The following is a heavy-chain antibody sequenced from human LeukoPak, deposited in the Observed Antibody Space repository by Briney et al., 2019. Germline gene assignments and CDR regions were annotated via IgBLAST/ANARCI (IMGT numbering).Heavy chain of an antibody. D-gene: IGHD3-22*01. CDR2: IYYSGST. V-gene: IGHV4-59*01. Sequence: SETLSLTYTVSGGSISGYYWSWIRQPPGKGLEWIGYIYYSGSTKYNPSLKSRVTMSVDTSRNQSSLKLSSVTAADTAVYYCARGGLENGYHSNDGFDIWGQGTMVTVSS. CDR3: ARGGLENGYHSNDGFDI. J-gene: IGHJ3*02. CDR1: GGSISGYY.